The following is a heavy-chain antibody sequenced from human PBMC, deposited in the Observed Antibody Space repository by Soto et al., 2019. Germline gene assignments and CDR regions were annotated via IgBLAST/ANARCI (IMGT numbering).Heavy chain of an antibody. V-gene: IGHV1-18*04. CDR2: ISGYNGNT. Sequence: SLEVSCKASGYTFTNYGISWVRQAPGQGLEWMGWISGYNGNTNNAQKFQGRVTMTTDTSTSTAYMELRSLISDDTAVYYCARRYQGFDIWGPGTMITV. J-gene: IGHJ3*02. CDR1: GYTFTNYG. D-gene: IGHD1-20*01. CDR3: ARRYQGFDI.